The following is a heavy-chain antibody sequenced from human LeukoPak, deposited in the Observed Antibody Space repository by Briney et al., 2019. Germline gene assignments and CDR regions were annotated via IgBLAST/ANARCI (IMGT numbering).Heavy chain of an antibody. CDR1: GGSISSYY. V-gene: IGHV4-59*01. CDR3: ARGPTIQQFDY. CDR2: IYYSGST. J-gene: IGHJ4*02. D-gene: IGHD5-18*01. Sequence: PETLSLTCTVSGGSISSYYWSWIRQPPGKGLEWIGYIYYSGSTNYNPSLKSRVTISVDTSKNQFSLKLSSMTAADTAMYYCARGPTIQQFDYWGQGTLVTVSS.